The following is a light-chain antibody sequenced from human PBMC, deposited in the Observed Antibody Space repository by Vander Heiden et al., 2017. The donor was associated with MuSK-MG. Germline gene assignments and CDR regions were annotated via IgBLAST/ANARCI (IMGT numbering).Light chain of an antibody. V-gene: IGLV2-14*03. CDR1: GSAVGAYNF. CDR2: DMT. Sequence: QSALSQPASVSGSPGQSITISCTGTGSAVGAYNFVSWYQHHPGKAPNLLIYDMTDRPSGVSSRFSATKSGITASLTISGLQAEDDADYYCSSYTTSRTVVFGGGTKVTVL. CDR3: SSYTTSRTVV. J-gene: IGLJ2*01.